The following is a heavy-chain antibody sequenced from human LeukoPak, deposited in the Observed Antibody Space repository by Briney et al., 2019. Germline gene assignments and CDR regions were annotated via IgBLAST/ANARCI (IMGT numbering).Heavy chain of an antibody. CDR3: TRTLYSGSSYYYYYMDV. J-gene: IGHJ6*03. D-gene: IGHD1-26*01. CDR1: GFTFSSFA. V-gene: IGHV3-49*04. CDR2: IRSKAYGGTT. Sequence: GGSLRLSCAASGFTFSSFAMNWVRQAPGKGLEWVGFIRSKAYGGTTEYAASVKGRFTISRDDSKSIAYLQMNSLKTEDTAVYYCTRTLYSGSSYYYYYMDVWGKGTTVTVSS.